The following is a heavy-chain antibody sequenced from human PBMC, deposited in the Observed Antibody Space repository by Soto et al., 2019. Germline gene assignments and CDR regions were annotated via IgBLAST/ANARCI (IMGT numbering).Heavy chain of an antibody. CDR2: ISGSGGST. CDR3: AKDYYDYIWGSYRSIEYFQP. V-gene: IGHV3-23*01. CDR1: GFTFSSYA. Sequence: EVQLLESGGGLVQPGGSLRLSCAASGFTFSSYAMSWVRQAPGKGLEWVSAISGSGGSTYYADSVKGRFTISRDNSKNTLYLQMNSLRAEDTAVYYCAKDYYDYIWGSYRSIEYFQPWGQGTLVTVSS. D-gene: IGHD3-16*02. J-gene: IGHJ1*01.